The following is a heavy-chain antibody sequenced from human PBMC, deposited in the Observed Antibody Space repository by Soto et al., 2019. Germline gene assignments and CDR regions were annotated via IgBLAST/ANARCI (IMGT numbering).Heavy chain of an antibody. CDR3: ARFHAERTTYYDMLTGYYGGSWFDP. Sequence: PGGSLRLSCAASGFTFSSYWMSWVRQAPGKGLEWVANIKQDGSEKYYVDSVKGRFTISRDNAKNSLYLQMNSLRAEDTAVYYCARFHAERTTYYDMLTGYYGGSWFDPWGQGTLVTVSS. V-gene: IGHV3-7*03. CDR2: IKQDGSEK. J-gene: IGHJ5*02. CDR1: GFTFSSYW. D-gene: IGHD3-9*01.